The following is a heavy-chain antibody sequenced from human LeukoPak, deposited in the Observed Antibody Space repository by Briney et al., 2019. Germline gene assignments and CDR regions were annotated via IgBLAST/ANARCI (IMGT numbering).Heavy chain of an antibody. J-gene: IGHJ5*02. CDR1: GGSISSSSYY. CDR3: ARDKGPDIVATMSSIGWFDP. D-gene: IGHD5-12*01. V-gene: IGHV4-39*07. CDR2: ICYSGST. Sequence: SETLSLTCTVSGGSISSSSYYWGWIRQPPGKGLEWIGSICYSGSTYYNPSLKSRVTKSVDTSKNQFSLKLSSVTAADTAVYYCARDKGPDIVATMSSIGWFDPWGQGTLVTVSS.